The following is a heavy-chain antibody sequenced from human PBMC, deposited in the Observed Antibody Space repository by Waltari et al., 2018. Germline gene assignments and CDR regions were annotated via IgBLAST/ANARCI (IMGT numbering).Heavy chain of an antibody. J-gene: IGHJ2*01. CDR2: INHSGGT. Sequence: QVHLQVSGPGLVTPSETLSLTCAVSDYSISRGFYWGGIRQPPGKGLEWIGSINHSGGTFYIPSLKSRVTISVDTALNHFSLKLNSVTATDTAVYYCARQGGYINVWWEDYWYFDHWGRGTLVTVSS. D-gene: IGHD1-26*01. V-gene: IGHV4-38-2*01. CDR3: ARQGGYINVWWEDYWYFDH. CDR1: DYSISRGFY.